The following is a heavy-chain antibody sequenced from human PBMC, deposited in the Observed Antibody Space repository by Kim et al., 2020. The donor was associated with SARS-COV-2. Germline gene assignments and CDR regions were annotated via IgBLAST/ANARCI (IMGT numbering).Heavy chain of an antibody. CDR1: RNAFASAY. D-gene: IGHD1-7*01. CDR3: AREPEGTANLDN. Sequence: ASVKVSCKTPRNAFASAYIHWVRQAPGQGLEWMGLTHIGSGRTNFAQIFQGRISMITDTSPTTVFMDLSSLESDYMAVYYCAREPEGTANLDNWGQGTL. J-gene: IGHJ4*02. V-gene: IGHV1-46*01. CDR2: THIGSGRT.